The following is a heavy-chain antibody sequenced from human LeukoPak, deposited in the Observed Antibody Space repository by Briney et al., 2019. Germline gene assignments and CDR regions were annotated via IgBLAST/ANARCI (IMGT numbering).Heavy chain of an antibody. D-gene: IGHD6-6*01. V-gene: IGHV3-7*01. Sequence: GGSLRLSCAASGFTFSSYWMSWVRQAPGKGLEWVANIKQGGSEKYYVDSVKGRFTISRDNAKNSLYLQMNSLRAEDTAVYYCARDRAARHFDYWGQGTLVTVSS. CDR1: GFTFSSYW. CDR2: IKQGGSEK. CDR3: ARDRAARHFDY. J-gene: IGHJ4*02.